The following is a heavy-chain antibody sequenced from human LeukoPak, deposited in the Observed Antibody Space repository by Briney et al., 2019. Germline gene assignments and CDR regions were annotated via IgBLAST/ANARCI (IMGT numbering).Heavy chain of an antibody. CDR3: ARLGQQQLVDAFDI. CDR1: GYRFSNYW. D-gene: IGHD6-13*01. V-gene: IGHV5-51*01. J-gene: IGHJ3*02. Sequence: GESLNISCQAFGYRFSNYWIAWVRQLPGRGLEWMGIIYAGDSERRYNPSFAGQVTISADKSISTAYLQWSSLKASDTAMYYCARLGQQQLVDAFDIWGQGTMVTVSS. CDR2: IYAGDSER.